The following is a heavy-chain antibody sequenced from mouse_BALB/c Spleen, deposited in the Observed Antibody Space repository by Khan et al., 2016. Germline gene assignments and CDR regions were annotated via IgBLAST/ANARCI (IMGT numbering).Heavy chain of an antibody. CDR1: GYTFTDYN. D-gene: IGHD4-1*01. CDR2: IYPYNGGT. V-gene: IGHV1S29*02. Sequence: VQLQQSGPELVKPGASVKISCKASGYTFTDYNMHWVKQSPGQSLEWIGYIYPYNGGTGYNQKFKSKATLSAETFSSTAYMDLRSLTSEDSAVSYCAREGDWAFDYWGQGTTLTVSS. CDR3: AREGDWAFDY. J-gene: IGHJ2*01.